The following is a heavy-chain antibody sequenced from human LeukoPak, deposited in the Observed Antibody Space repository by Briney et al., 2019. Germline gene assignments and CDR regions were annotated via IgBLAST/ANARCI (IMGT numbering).Heavy chain of an antibody. CDR1: GGSFSGYY. CDR3: AVNYYYYYGMDV. Sequence: PSETLSLTCAVYGGSFSGYYWSWIRQPPGKGLEWIGEINHSGSTNYNPSLKSRVTISVDTSKKHFSLKLSSVTAADTAVYYCAVNYYYYYGMDVWGQGTTVTVSS. V-gene: IGHV4-34*01. CDR2: INHSGST. J-gene: IGHJ6*02.